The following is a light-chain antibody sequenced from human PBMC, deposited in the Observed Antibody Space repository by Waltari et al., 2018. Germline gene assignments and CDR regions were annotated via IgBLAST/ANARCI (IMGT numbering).Light chain of an antibody. CDR3: NSYTGSSSWV. V-gene: IGLV2-14*01. CDR2: DVS. Sequence: QSALTQPASVSGSPGPPITLSCSGPSSDVGFYNSASWYQQHPAKAPKLMIYDVSQRPSGVSDRFSGSKSGNTASLTISGLQAEDEADYYCNSYTGSSSWVFGGGTKVTVL. CDR1: SSDVGFYNS. J-gene: IGLJ3*02.